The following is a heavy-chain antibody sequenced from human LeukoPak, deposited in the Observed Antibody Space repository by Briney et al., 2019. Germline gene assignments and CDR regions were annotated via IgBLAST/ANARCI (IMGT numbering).Heavy chain of an antibody. CDR1: GGSFSGYY. CDR3: ARGSRRYSYGLEC. CDR2: INHSGST. D-gene: IGHD5-18*01. J-gene: IGHJ4*02. Sequence: SETLSLTCAVYGGSFSGYYWSWIRQSPGKGLEWIGEINHSGSTNYNPSLKSRVTISVDTSKNQFSLKLSSVTAADTAVYYCARGSRRYSYGLECWGQGTLVTVSS. V-gene: IGHV4-34*01.